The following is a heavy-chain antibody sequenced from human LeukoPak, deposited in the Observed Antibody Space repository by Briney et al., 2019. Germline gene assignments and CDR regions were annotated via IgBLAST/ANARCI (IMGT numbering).Heavy chain of an antibody. J-gene: IGHJ2*01. Sequence: PSETLSLTRTVSGGSISSYYWSWIRQPPGKGLEGIGYLYYSGSTNYRYSRKSRLTISGGTSKPQFSLMRISVTAGSTAVYYCARTYGSSGLGYFDLWGRGTLVTVSS. D-gene: IGHD6-13*01. V-gene: IGHV4-59*01. CDR1: GGSISSYY. CDR3: ARTYGSSGLGYFDL. CDR2: LYYSGST.